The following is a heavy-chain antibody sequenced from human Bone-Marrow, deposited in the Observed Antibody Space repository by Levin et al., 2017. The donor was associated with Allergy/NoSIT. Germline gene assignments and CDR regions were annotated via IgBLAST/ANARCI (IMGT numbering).Heavy chain of an antibody. CDR3: ARDRPEPHYYGSGTYYNHYYMDV. CDR1: GFNVSSNY. J-gene: IGHJ6*03. D-gene: IGHD3-10*01. V-gene: IGHV3-66*02. CDR2: IYSGGST. Sequence: GGSLRLSCAASGFNVSSNYMNWVRQAPGKGLEWVSLIYSGGSTYYADSVKGRFTISRDNSKNTLYLQMNSLRVEDTAVYYCARDRPEPHYYGSGTYYNHYYMDVWGRGTTVTVSS.